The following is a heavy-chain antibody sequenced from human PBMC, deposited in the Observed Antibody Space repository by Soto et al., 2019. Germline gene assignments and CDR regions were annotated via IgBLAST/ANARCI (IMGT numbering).Heavy chain of an antibody. CDR2: IVVGSGNT. D-gene: IGHD2-2*01. Sequence: GASVKVSCKASGFTFTSSAVQWVRQARGQRLEWIGWIVVGSGNTNYAQKFRERVTITRHMSTSTAYMELSSLRSEDTAVYYCAADLYCSSTSCSATGMDVWGQGTTVTVSS. CDR3: AADLYCSSTSCSATGMDV. V-gene: IGHV1-58*01. CDR1: GFTFTSSA. J-gene: IGHJ6*02.